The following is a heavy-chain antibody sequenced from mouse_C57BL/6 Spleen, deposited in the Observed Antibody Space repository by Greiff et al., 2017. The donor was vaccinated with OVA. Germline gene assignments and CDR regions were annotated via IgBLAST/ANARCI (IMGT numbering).Heavy chain of an antibody. CDR3: AIGVIYHDYGGTMDD. CDR1: GYTFTSYW. V-gene: IGHV1-74*01. CDR2: IHPSDSDT. Sequence: QVQLQQPGAELVKPGASVKVSCKASGYTFTSYWMHWVKQRPGQGLEWIGRIHPSDSDTNYTQKFKGKATLTVDKSSSTAYMQLSSRTSEDSEVYYCAIGVIYHDYGGTMDDWGQGTSVTGSS. J-gene: IGHJ4*01. D-gene: IGHD2-4*01.